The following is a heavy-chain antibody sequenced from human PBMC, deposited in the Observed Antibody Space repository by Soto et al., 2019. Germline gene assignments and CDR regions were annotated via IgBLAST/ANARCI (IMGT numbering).Heavy chain of an antibody. V-gene: IGHV4-34*01. Sequence: QVQLQQWGAGLLKPSETLSLTCAVYGGSFSGYYWSWIRQPPGKGLEWIGEINHSGSTNYNPSLKSRVTISVDTSKNQFSLKLSSVTAADTAVYYCASSKWWLRPFDYWGQGTLVTVSS. D-gene: IGHD5-12*01. J-gene: IGHJ4*02. CDR1: GGSFSGYY. CDR2: INHSGST. CDR3: ASSKWWLRPFDY.